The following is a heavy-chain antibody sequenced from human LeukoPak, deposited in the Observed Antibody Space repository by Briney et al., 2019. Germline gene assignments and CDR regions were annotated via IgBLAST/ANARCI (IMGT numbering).Heavy chain of an antibody. J-gene: IGHJ4*02. CDR3: AREGQQLVVYYFDY. V-gene: IGHV1-69*05. Sequence: ASVKLSCKASGGTFSSYAISWVRQAPGQGLEWMGRIIPIFGTANYAKKFQGRVTNTTDESTSTAYMELSSLRSEDTAVYYCAREGQQLVVYYFDYWGQGTLVTVSS. CDR1: GGTFSSYA. D-gene: IGHD6-13*01. CDR2: IIPIFGTA.